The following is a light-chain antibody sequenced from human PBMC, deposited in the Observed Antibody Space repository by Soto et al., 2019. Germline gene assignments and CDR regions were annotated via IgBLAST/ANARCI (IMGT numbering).Light chain of an antibody. CDR2: GNT. Sequence: QTVVTQPTSVSGAPGQTVTISCTGSSSNIGANYDVNWYQQLPGTAPKVLIYGNTNRPSGVPDRFSASKSGTSASLAITGLQDEDEADYYCQSHDTKLDSVVFGGGTKLTVL. CDR3: QSHDTKLDSVV. CDR1: SSNIGANYD. V-gene: IGLV1-40*01. J-gene: IGLJ2*01.